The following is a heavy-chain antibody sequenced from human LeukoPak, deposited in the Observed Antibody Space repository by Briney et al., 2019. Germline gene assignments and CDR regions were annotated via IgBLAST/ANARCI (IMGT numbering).Heavy chain of an antibody. V-gene: IGHV1-8*01. J-gene: IGHJ6*02. CDR1: GYTFTSYD. D-gene: IGHD4-17*01. Sequence: ASVKVSCKASGYTFTSYDINWVRQATGQGLEWMGWMNPNSGNTGYAQKFQGRVTMTRNTSISTAYMELSSLRSEDTAVYYCASVTVTTQGGDYYGMDVWGQGTTVTVFS. CDR2: MNPNSGNT. CDR3: ASVTVTTQGGDYYGMDV.